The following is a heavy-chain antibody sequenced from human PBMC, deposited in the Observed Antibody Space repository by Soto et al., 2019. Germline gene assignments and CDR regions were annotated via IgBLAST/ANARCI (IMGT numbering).Heavy chain of an antibody. V-gene: IGHV3-9*01. CDR3: AKDIRWFGDQGNAFDI. CDR1: GFTFDDYA. Sequence: EVQLVEYGGGLVQPGRSLRLSCAASGFTFDDYAMHWVRQAPGKGLEWVSGISWNSGSIGYADSVKGRFTISRDNAKNSLYLQMNSLRAEDTALYYCAKDIRWFGDQGNAFDIWGQAPMVTVSS. CDR2: ISWNSGSI. J-gene: IGHJ3*02. D-gene: IGHD3-10*01.